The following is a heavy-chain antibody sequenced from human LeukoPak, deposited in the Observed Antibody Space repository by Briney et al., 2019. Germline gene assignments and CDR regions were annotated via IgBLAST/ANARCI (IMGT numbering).Heavy chain of an antibody. D-gene: IGHD6-13*01. CDR1: AGSMSGHY. CDR2: IYYSGST. J-gene: IGHJ5*02. Sequence: SETLCLTCTVSAGSMSGHYWSWIRQPPGKGLEWVGYIYYSGSTIYNPSLKGRVTISVDTSKKQFSLKLSSVTAADTAVYYCARHSFSSSWYGTFDTWGQGSLVTVSS. CDR3: ARHSFSSSWYGTFDT. V-gene: IGHV4-59*08.